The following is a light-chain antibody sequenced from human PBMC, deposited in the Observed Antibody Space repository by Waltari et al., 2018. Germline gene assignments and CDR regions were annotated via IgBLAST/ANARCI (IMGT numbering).Light chain of an antibody. CDR2: GKN. Sequence: SSELTQYHAVSVALGQTVRIPCQCTRPLSPYANWYRQKPGQAPLLVMYGKNTRPSGIPDRFSGSYSGDTASLTITGAQAEDEADYYCNSRDSNGNPFVFGPATKVTVL. J-gene: IGLJ1*01. CDR1: RPLSPY. V-gene: IGLV3-19*01. CDR3: NSRDSNGNPFV.